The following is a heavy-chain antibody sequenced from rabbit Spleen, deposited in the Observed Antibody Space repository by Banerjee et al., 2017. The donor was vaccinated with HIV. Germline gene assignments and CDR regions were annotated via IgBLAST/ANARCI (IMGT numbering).Heavy chain of an antibody. CDR3: ARETSSGWGIVSFYFTL. CDR1: GFSFSGTYW. Sequence: LEESGGGLVKPGGTLTLTCTASGFSFSGTYWICWVRQAPGKGLEWVACIYAGASGSTYYATWAKGRFTISKTSSTTMTLQMTSLTAADTATYFCARETSSGWGIVSFYFTLWGPGTLVTVS. J-gene: IGHJ4*01. V-gene: IGHV1S45*01. D-gene: IGHD4-1*01. CDR2: IYAGASGST.